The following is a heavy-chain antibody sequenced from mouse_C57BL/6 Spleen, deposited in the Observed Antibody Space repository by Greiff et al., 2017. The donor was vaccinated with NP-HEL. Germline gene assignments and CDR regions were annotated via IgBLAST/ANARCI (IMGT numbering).Heavy chain of an antibody. CDR1: GYTFTSYW. CDR2: IHPSDSDT. V-gene: IGHV1-74*01. J-gene: IGHJ4*01. CDR3: AILYDYDENAMDY. Sequence: QVQLQQPGAELVKPGASVKVSCKASGYTFTSYWMHWVKQRPGQGLEWIGRIHPSDSDTNYNQKFKGKATLTVDKSSSTAYMQLSSLTSEDSAVYYCAILYDYDENAMDYWGQGTSVTVSS. D-gene: IGHD2-4*01.